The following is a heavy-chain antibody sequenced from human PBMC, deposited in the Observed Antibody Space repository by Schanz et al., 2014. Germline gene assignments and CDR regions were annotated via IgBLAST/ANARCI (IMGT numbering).Heavy chain of an antibody. CDR1: GFTFSDYC. V-gene: IGHV3-11*01. CDR2: ISRDGTTS. CDR3: ARENLNWEAFDI. Sequence: QVQLVESGGGLVKPGGSLRLSCAASGFTFSDYCMVWIRQAPGKGLEWLSYISRDGTTSYYADSVKGRFTISRDNAKNSLYLEMTSLRGEDTAVYYCARENLNWEAFDIWGQGTVVTVSS. D-gene: IGHD7-27*01. J-gene: IGHJ3*02.